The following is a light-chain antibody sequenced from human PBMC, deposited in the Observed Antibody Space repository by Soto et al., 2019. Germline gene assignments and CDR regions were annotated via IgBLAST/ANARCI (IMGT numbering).Light chain of an antibody. CDR2: GAS. Sequence: EIVLTQSPGTLSLSPGERATLSCRASQSVSSSYLAWYQQKPGQAPRLLIYGASSRATGIPDRFSGSGFGTHFTLTISRLEPEDFAVYYCQQYGSSPRTFGQGTKVEIK. V-gene: IGKV3-20*01. CDR3: QQYGSSPRT. CDR1: QSVSSSY. J-gene: IGKJ1*01.